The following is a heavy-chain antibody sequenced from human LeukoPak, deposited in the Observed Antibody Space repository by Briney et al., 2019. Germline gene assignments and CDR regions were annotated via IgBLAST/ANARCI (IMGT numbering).Heavy chain of an antibody. J-gene: IGHJ4*02. CDR1: GYTFTGYY. D-gene: IGHD3-22*01. CDR3: ARAPDGYDPYNFDY. CDR2: INPNSGGT. V-gene: IGHV1-2*04. Sequence: ASVKVSCKASGYTFTGYYMHWVRQAPGQGLEWMGWINPNSGGTNYAQKFQGWVTMTRDTSISTAYMELSRLRSDDTAVYYCARAPDGYDPYNFDYWGQGTLVTVSS.